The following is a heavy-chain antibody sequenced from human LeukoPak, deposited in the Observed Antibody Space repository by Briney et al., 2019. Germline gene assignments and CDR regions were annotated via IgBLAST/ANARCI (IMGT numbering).Heavy chain of an antibody. Sequence: GGSLRLSCAASGFTVTSNYMSWVRRAPGKGLEWVSVMYTGGSTYYADSVKGRFTISRDNSKNTVYLQMNSLRAEDTGVYYCARGASHGPDIAARFDYWGQGTLVTVSS. CDR3: ARGASHGPDIAARFDY. CDR2: MYTGGST. V-gene: IGHV3-66*01. D-gene: IGHD6-6*01. CDR1: GFTVTSNY. J-gene: IGHJ4*02.